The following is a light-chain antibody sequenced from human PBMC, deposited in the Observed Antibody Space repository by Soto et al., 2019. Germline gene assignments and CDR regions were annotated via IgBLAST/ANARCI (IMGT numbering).Light chain of an antibody. Sequence: EVVLTQSPGTLPLSPGERATLSCRASQTVSSSYLAWYQQKPGQAPRLLIYGASSRATGIPDRFSGRGSGTDFILTISRLEPEDFALYYCQQYGSSPGTFGQGTKVEIK. CDR1: QTVSSSY. CDR3: QQYGSSPGT. CDR2: GAS. V-gene: IGKV3-20*01. J-gene: IGKJ1*01.